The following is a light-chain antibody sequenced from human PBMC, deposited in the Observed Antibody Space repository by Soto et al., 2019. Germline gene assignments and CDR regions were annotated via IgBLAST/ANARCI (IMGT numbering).Light chain of an antibody. V-gene: IGKV1-5*03. J-gene: IGKJ4*01. CDR3: QEYNSY. CDR2: RAS. CDR1: QNIDNW. Sequence: DIQMTQSPYTLSASVGDRVTITCRASQNIDNWLAWYQQKPGKHPKLLIYRASSLETGVPSRFSGSGSGTEFTLTISNLQPADSATYYCQEYNSYFGGGTKVEIK.